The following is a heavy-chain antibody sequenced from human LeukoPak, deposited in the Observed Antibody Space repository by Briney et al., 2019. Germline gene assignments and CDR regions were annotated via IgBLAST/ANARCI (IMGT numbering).Heavy chain of an antibody. CDR3: AKEGTDYGDYPYFFDY. J-gene: IGHJ4*02. D-gene: IGHD4-17*01. CDR1: GFTFSDSG. CDR2: ISFDGSRR. V-gene: IGHV3-30*18. Sequence: GGSLRLSCAASGFTFSDSGMHWVRQAPGKGLEWVAIISFDGSRRFYADSVRGRFTVSRDNSKNTLFLQIDSLSADDTGVFYCAKEGTDYGDYPYFFDYWGQGTLVTVSS.